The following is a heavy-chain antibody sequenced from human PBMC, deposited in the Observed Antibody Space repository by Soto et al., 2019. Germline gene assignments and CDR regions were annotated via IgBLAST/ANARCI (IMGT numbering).Heavy chain of an antibody. CDR1: GFTFSSYG. CDR2: IRSDGSNK. J-gene: IGHJ6*03. CDR3: ARDEGIGTHYSYYYMDV. V-gene: IGHV3-33*01. D-gene: IGHD1-1*01. Sequence: QVQLVESGGGVVQPGRSLRLSCAASGFTFSSYGMHWVRQAPGKGLEWVAVIRSDGSNKYYADSVKGRFTISRDKSKNTLYLKMNRQRAEDTAVYDCARDEGIGTHYSYYYMDVWGKGTPVTVSS.